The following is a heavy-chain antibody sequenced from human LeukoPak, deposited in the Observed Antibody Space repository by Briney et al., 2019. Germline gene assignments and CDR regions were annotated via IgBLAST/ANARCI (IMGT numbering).Heavy chain of an antibody. Sequence: SVKVSCKASGGTFSSYAISWVRQAPGQGLEWMGGIIPIFGTASYAQKFQGRVTITADESTSTAYMELSSLRSEDTAVYYCARGGDYYYDSSCDAFDIWGQGTMVTVSS. CDR2: IIPIFGTA. CDR1: GGTFSSYA. J-gene: IGHJ3*02. CDR3: ARGGDYYYDSSCDAFDI. V-gene: IGHV1-69*13. D-gene: IGHD3-22*01.